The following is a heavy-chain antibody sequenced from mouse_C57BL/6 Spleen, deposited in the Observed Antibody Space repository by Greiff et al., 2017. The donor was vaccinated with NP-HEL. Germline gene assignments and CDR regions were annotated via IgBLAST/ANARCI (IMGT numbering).Heavy chain of an antibody. CDR3: AEGYSGY. Sequence: QVHVKQSGAELARPGASVKLSCKASGYTFTSYGISWVKQRTGQGLEWIGEIYPRSGNTYYNEKFKGKATLTADKSSSTAYMELRSLTSEDSAVYFCAEGYSGYCGQGILLTVSS. D-gene: IGHD2-12*01. CDR2: IYPRSGNT. J-gene: IGHJ2*01. V-gene: IGHV1-81*01. CDR1: GYTFTSYG.